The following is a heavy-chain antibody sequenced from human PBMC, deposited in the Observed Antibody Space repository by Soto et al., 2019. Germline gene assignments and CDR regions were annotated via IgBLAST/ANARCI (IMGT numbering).Heavy chain of an antibody. V-gene: IGHV3-74*01. CDR1: GFTFSNYW. CDR2: INTDGSST. J-gene: IGHJ4*02. Sequence: GGSLRLSCAASGFTFSNYWMHWVLQAPWKGLVWVSRINTDGSSTTYADSVKGRFTISRDNAKNTLYLQMNSLRAEDTAVYYCARSIISPGPYDDWGQGTLVTVSS. CDR3: ARSIISPGPYDD. D-gene: IGHD1-20*01.